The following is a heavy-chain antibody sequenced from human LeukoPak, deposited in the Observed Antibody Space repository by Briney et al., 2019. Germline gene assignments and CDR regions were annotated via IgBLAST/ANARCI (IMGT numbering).Heavy chain of an antibody. CDR1: GFTFSSYA. CDR2: ISGSGGST. CDR3: AKARGVTLTTVVTPSDP. V-gene: IGHV3-23*01. J-gene: IGHJ5*02. D-gene: IGHD4-23*01. Sequence: GGSLRLSCAASGFTFSSYAMSWVRQAPGKGLEWVSAISGSGGSTCYADSVKGRFTISRDNSKNTLYLQMNSLRAEDTAVYYCAKARGVTLTTVVTPSDPWGQGTLVTVSS.